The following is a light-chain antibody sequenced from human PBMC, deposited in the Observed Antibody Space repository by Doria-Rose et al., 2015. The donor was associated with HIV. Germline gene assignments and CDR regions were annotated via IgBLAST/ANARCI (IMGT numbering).Light chain of an antibody. J-gene: IGKJ1*01. Sequence: TQSPGTLSLSPGERATLSCRASQRFNSTYLAWYQQKPGQAPILLIYDGSTSATGIPDTCSASGSGTDFTLTINRLEPDDFALYYCHQYGTSRSFGQGTKVEI. CDR3: HQYGTSRS. CDR2: DGS. V-gene: IGKV3-20*01. CDR1: QRFNSTY.